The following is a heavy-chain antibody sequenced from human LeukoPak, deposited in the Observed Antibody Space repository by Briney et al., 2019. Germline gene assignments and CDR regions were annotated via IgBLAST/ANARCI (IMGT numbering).Heavy chain of an antibody. CDR1: GYIFTGYY. V-gene: IGHV1-2*02. CDR2: INPNSGGT. CDR3: ARAAGSDSRDYFDY. D-gene: IGHD2-21*02. J-gene: IGHJ4*02. Sequence: ASVKVSCKASGYIFTGYYKHWVRQAPGQGLEWMGWINPNSGGTNYAQKFQGRVTMTRDTSISTAYMELSGLRSDDTAVYYCARAAGSDSRDYFDYWGQGTLVTVSS.